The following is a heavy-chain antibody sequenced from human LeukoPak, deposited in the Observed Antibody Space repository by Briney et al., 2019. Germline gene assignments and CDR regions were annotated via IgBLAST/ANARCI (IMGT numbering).Heavy chain of an antibody. Sequence: GGSLRLSCAASGFTFSSYGMHWVRQAPGKGLEWVAVISYDGSNKYYADSVKGRFTISRDNSKNTLYLQMNSLRAEDTAAYYCAKETRGYPLYYSYGMDVGGQGTTVTVSS. J-gene: IGHJ6*02. D-gene: IGHD5-12*01. CDR3: AKETRGYPLYYSYGMDV. V-gene: IGHV3-30*18. CDR2: ISYDGSNK. CDR1: GFTFSSYG.